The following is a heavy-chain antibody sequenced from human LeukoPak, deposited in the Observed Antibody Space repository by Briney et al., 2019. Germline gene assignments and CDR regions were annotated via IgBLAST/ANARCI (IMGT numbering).Heavy chain of an antibody. CDR3: VRVGCSGGSCYFDY. CDR2: INPNSGGT. D-gene: IGHD2-15*01. V-gene: IGHV1-2*02. Sequence: ASVKVSCKASGYTFTSYDINWVRQATGQGLEWMGWINPNSGGTNYAQKFQGRVTMTRDTSISTAYMELSRLRSDDTAVYYCVRVGCSGGSCYFDYWGQGTLVTVSS. J-gene: IGHJ4*02. CDR1: GYTFTSYD.